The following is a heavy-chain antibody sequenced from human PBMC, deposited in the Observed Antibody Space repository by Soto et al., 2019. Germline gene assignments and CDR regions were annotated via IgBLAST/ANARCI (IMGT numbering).Heavy chain of an antibody. Sequence: EVQLVESGGGLVQPGGSLRLSCAASGFTFSSYSMNWVRQAPGKGLEWLSYISSSISTMHYADSGKGRFTISRDNAKNLLYLQINSLRDEDTAVYYCAREVRDTAVADFDYWGQGTLVTVSS. D-gene: IGHD5-18*01. J-gene: IGHJ4*02. CDR2: ISSSISTM. CDR3: AREVRDTAVADFDY. CDR1: GFTFSSYS. V-gene: IGHV3-48*02.